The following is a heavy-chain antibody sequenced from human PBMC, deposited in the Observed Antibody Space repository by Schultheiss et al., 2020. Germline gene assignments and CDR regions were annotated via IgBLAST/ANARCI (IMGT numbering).Heavy chain of an antibody. V-gene: IGHV2-5*02. CDR1: GFSVSTSGVG. J-gene: IGHJ2*01. CDR3: AHSPAVAGHDWYFDL. D-gene: IGHD6-19*01. Sequence: SGPTLVKPTQTLTLTCTCSGFSVSTSGVGVGWIRQPPGKALEWLALIYWDDGKRYSPSLKRRLTITKDTSKNQVVLTMTNMDPVDTATYYCAHSPAVAGHDWYFDLWGRGTLVTVSS. CDR2: IYWDDGK.